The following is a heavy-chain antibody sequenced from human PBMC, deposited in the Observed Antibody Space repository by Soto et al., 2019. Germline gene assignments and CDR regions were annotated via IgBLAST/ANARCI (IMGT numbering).Heavy chain of an antibody. CDR3: TRDIGGKGAY. D-gene: IGHD3-10*01. J-gene: IGHJ4*02. V-gene: IGHV3-74*01. CDR1: GFTFSSYW. CDR2: IDEYGSTI. Sequence: GGSLRLSCAASGFTFSSYWMHWVRQVPGKGLLWVSRIDEYGSTINYADSVKGRFTISRDNARNTLYLEMNSLRAEDTALYYCTRDIGGKGAYWGPGTLVTSPQ.